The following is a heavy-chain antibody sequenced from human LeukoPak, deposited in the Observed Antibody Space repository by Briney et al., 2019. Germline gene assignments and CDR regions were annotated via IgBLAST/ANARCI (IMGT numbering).Heavy chain of an antibody. CDR3: ARAPKYYDILTGYSNWFDP. CDR1: GGSISSGGYS. D-gene: IGHD3-9*01. CDR2: IYHSGST. V-gene: IGHV4-30-2*01. Sequence: SETLSLTCAVSGGSISSGGYSWSWIRQPPGKGLEWIGYIYHSGSTYYNPSPKSRVTISVDRSKNQFSLKLSSVTAADTAVYYCARAPKYYDILTGYSNWFDPWGQGTLVTVSS. J-gene: IGHJ5*02.